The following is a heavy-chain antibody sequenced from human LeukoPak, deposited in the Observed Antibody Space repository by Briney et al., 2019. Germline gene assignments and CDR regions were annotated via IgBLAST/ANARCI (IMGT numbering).Heavy chain of an antibody. D-gene: IGHD6-19*01. CDR1: GGSISSYY. J-gene: IGHJ4*02. Sequence: SETLSLTCTVSGGSISSYYWSWIRQPPGKGLEWIGYIYYSGSTNYNPSLKSRVTISVDTSKNQFSLKLSSVTAADTAVYYCARALAVAGRFYFDCWGQGTLVTVSS. CDR2: IYYSGST. CDR3: ARALAVAGRFYFDC. V-gene: IGHV4-59*01.